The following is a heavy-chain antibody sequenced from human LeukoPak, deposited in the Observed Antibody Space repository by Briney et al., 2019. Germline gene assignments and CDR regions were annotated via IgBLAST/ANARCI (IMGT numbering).Heavy chain of an antibody. CDR3: ARGGY. V-gene: IGHV3-23*01. Sequence: GGSLRLSCAASGFTFTTCAMNWVRQAPGKGLEWVSTIGETGGVTYYADSVKGRFTISRDNSKNTLYLQMNSLRAEDTAVYYCARGGYWGQGTLVTVSS. J-gene: IGHJ4*02. CDR1: GFTFTTCA. CDR2: IGETGGVT.